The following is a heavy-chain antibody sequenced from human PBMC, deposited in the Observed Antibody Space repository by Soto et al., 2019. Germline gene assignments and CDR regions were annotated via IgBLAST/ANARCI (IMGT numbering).Heavy chain of an antibody. D-gene: IGHD1-26*01. CDR2: IYWDDSK. J-gene: IGHJ4*02. CDR3: AHAYGGRSHY. Sequence: QITLKESGPTLVKPTQTLTLTCTFSGFSLTTYRVGVGWIRQPPGEALEWLAVIYWDDSKTYRPSLESRLTITKDTAKSQVALTMTNMDPLDTATYYCAHAYGGRSHYWGQGTLVTVSS. CDR1: GFSLTTYRVG. V-gene: IGHV2-5*02.